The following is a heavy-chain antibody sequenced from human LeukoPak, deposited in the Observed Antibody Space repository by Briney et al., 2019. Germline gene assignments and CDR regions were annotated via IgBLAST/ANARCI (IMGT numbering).Heavy chain of an antibody. V-gene: IGHV3-64*05. CDR2: ISDSGGST. CDR3: VRGYCFSPFGRDV. J-gene: IGHJ6*02. CDR1: GFPFSSYA. D-gene: IGHD5-18*01. Sequence: GGSLRLSRSASGFPFSSYAMHWVPHAPGWGGMYVSAISDSGGSTNYEVSEKDRFTISRQNSEHTVSIHMNSLSAEHAAVYLCVRGYCFSPFGRDVGGQGTTVTVSS.